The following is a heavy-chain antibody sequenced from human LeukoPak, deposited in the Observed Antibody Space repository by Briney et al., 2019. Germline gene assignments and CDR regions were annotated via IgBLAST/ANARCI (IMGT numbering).Heavy chain of an antibody. V-gene: IGHV1-8*01. CDR2: MNPNSGNT. J-gene: IGHJ4*02. Sequence: GASVKVSCKASGYTFTSYDINWVRQAPGQGLEWMGWMNPNSGNTGYAQKFQGRVTMTRNTSISTAYMALSGLRSEDTAVYYCARPVTSSCYSLDYWGQGTLVTVSS. D-gene: IGHD2-15*01. CDR1: GYTFTSYD. CDR3: ARPVTSSCYSLDY.